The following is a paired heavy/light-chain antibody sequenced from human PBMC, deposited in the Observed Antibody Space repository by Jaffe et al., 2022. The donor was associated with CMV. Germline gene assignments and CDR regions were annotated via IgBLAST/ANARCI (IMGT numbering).Heavy chain of an antibody. V-gene: IGHV3-13*01. Sequence: EVQLVESGGGLVQPGGSLRLSCAASGFTFSSYDMHWVRQATGKGLEWVSAIGTAGDTYYPGSVKGRFTISRENAKNSLYLQMNSLRAGDTAVYYCARSVGYYGSREKANGMDVWGQGTTVTVSS. CDR2: IGTAGDT. CDR3: ARSVGYYGSREKANGMDV. CDR1: GFTFSSYD. J-gene: IGHJ6*02. D-gene: IGHD3-10*01.
Light chain of an antibody. J-gene: IGKJ5*01. CDR2: GAS. CDR1: QSVSSSY. CDR3: QQYGSSPEVT. V-gene: IGKV3-20*01. Sequence: EIVLTQSPGTLSLSPGERATLSCRASQSVSSSYLAWYQQKPGQAPRLLIYGASSRATGIPDRFSGSGSGTDFTLTISRLEPEDFAVYYCQQYGSSPEVTFGQGTRLEIK.